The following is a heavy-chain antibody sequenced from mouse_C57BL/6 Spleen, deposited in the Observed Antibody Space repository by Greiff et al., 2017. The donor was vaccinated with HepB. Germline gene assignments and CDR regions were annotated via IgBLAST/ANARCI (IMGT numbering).Heavy chain of an antibody. D-gene: IGHD2-4*01. Sequence: ESGPGLVKPSQSLSLTCSVTGYSITSGYYWNWIRQFPGNKLEWMGYISYDGSNNYNPSLKNRISITRDTSKNQFFLKLNSVTTEDTATYYCARDYYDYDEHYAMDYWGQGTSVTVSS. CDR3: ARDYYDYDEHYAMDY. J-gene: IGHJ4*01. CDR2: ISYDGSN. V-gene: IGHV3-6*01. CDR1: GYSITSGYY.